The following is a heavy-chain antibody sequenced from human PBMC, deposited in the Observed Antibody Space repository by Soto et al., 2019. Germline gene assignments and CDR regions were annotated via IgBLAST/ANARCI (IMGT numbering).Heavy chain of an antibody. D-gene: IGHD6-13*01. CDR3: ARAGQQLPTSWFDP. Sequence: QVQLQESGPGLVKPSQTLSLTCTVSGGSISSGGYYWSWIRQHPGKGLEWIGYIYYSGSTYYNPSLKSRVTISVDTSKNQFSLQLSSVTAADTAVYYCARAGQQLPTSWFDPWGQGTLVTVSS. CDR2: IYYSGST. J-gene: IGHJ5*02. CDR1: GGSISSGGYY. V-gene: IGHV4-31*03.